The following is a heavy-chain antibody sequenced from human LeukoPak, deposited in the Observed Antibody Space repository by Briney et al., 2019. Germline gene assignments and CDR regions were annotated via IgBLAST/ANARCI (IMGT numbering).Heavy chain of an antibody. CDR1: GFTFSSYS. CDR3: ARDLGSSGWYGYYFDY. J-gene: IGHJ4*02. CDR2: ISSSSSYI. V-gene: IGHV3-21*01. D-gene: IGHD6-19*01. Sequence: PGGSLRLSCAASGFTFSSYSMNWVRQAPGKGLEWVSSISSSSSYIYYADSVKGRFTISRDNAKNSLYLQMNSLRAEDTAVYYCARDLGSSGWYGYYFDYWGQGTLVTVSS.